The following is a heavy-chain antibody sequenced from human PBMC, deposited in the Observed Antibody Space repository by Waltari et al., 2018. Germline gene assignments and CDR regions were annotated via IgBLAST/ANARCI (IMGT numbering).Heavy chain of an antibody. D-gene: IGHD3-10*01. CDR1: GGSISSTYW. V-gene: IGHV4-4*02. CDR2: IYNTVNT. J-gene: IGHJ3*02. Sequence: QVQLQESGPGLVKPSGTLSLTCDVSGGSISSTYWWRWVRQPPGKGLEWIGEIYNTVNTNYKPSLKKRVTISLDKSKNQFSLKLTSVTAADTAVYFCARGRGSNINTVRGVFDIWGQGTTVIVSS. CDR3: ARGRGSNINTVRGVFDI.